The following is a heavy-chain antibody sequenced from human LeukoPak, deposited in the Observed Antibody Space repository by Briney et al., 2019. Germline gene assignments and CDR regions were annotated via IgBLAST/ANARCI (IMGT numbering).Heavy chain of an antibody. J-gene: IGHJ4*02. CDR3: ARYSRGPSGSY. CDR1: GFTFSDYY. V-gene: IGHV3-11*01. D-gene: IGHD3-10*01. CDR2: ISSSGATT. Sequence: PGGSLRLSCAASGFTFSDYYMAWIRQAPGKGLEWLSHISSSGATTYNPDSVKGRFTISRDNTKNSVYLQMNSLGVEDTAVYYCARYSRGPSGSYWRQGTLVTVSS.